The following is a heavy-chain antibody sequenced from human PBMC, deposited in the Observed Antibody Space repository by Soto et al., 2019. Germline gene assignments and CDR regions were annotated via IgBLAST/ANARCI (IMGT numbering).Heavy chain of an antibody. CDR2: ISASGGSI. J-gene: IGHJ5*02. Sequence: GGSLRLSCAVSGFTFYKFAMHWVRQAPGKGLEWVAAISASGGSIYYADSVKGRFIISRDNPKNTVFLQMSSLRAEDTAVYYCAKDPFELEYLLSHWFKAWGQGTLVTVS. V-gene: IGHV3-23*01. CDR1: GFTFYKFA. D-gene: IGHD3-3*02. CDR3: AKDPFELEYLLSHWFKA.